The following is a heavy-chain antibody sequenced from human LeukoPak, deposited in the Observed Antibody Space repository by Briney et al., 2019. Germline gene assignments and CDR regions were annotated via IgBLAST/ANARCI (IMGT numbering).Heavy chain of an antibody. CDR2: ISETGGTT. CDR1: GFTFSSFA. J-gene: IGHJ4*02. Sequence: GGSLRLSCAASGFTFSSFAMSWVRQAPGKGLEWVSGISETGGTTWHADSVKGRLTISRDNSKNTLYLQMNTLRAGDTAVYYCAKDYRGQDSLFDYWGQGTLVIVSS. V-gene: IGHV3-23*01. CDR3: AKDYRGQDSLFDY. D-gene: IGHD3-10*01.